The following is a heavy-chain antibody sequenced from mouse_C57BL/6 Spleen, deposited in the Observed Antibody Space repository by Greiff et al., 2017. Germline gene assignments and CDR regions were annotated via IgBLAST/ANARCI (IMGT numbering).Heavy chain of an antibody. D-gene: IGHD1-1*01. Sequence: EVKVVESGGGLVKPGGSLKLSCAASGFTFSSYAMSWVRQTPEKRLEWVATISDGGSYTYYPDNVKGRFTISRDNAKNNLYLQMSHLKSEDTAMYYCARGDTTDYFDYWGQGTTLTVSS. CDR3: ARGDTTDYFDY. CDR2: ISDGGSYT. J-gene: IGHJ2*01. CDR1: GFTFSSYA. V-gene: IGHV5-4*03.